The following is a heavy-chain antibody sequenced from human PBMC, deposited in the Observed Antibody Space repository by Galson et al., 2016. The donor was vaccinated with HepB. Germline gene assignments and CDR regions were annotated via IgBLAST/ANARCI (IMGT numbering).Heavy chain of an antibody. CDR1: GGSISTYY. Sequence: SETLSLTCTVSGGSISTYYWNWIRQTPGKGLEWIGYIHSIVGTKYNPSLESRVTISADTPNNRVSLKLTSVTAAETAIYYCASVRKFTYGYIYFDRWGQASLVTVSS. CDR2: IHSIVGT. CDR3: ASVRKFTYGYIYFDR. D-gene: IGHD5-18*01. J-gene: IGHJ4*02. V-gene: IGHV4-59*01.